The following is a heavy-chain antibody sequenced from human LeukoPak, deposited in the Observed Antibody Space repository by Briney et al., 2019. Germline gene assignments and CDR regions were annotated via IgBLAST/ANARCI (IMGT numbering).Heavy chain of an antibody. CDR3: ARTPYDTLTDQPKYNWFDP. D-gene: IGHD3-9*01. V-gene: IGHV4-59*01. CDR2: IYYSGST. J-gene: IGHJ5*02. Sequence: SETLSLTCTVSGGSISSYYWSWIRQPPGKGLGWIGYIYYSGSTNYNPSLKSRVTISVDTSKNQFSLKLSSVTAADTAVYYCARTPYDTLTDQPKYNWFDPWGQGTLVTVSS. CDR1: GGSISSYY.